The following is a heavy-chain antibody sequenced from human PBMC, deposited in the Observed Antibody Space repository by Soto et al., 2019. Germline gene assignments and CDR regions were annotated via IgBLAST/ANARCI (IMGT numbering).Heavy chain of an antibody. CDR2: ISPNSGGT. J-gene: IGHJ5*02. D-gene: IGHD2-15*01. V-gene: IGHV1-2*02. CDR1: GYTFTGYY. Sequence: ASVKVSCKTSGYTFTGYYIHWLRQAPGQGLEWLGWISPNSGGTNYAQRFQGRVTMTRDTSISTAYMEMSRLTSDDTAVYYCTRARYCYGGTCFGNFFDPWGQGTLVTVSS. CDR3: TRARYCYGGTCFGNFFDP.